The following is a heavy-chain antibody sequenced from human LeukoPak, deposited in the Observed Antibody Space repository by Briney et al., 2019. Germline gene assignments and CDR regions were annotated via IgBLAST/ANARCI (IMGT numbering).Heavy chain of an antibody. J-gene: IGHJ4*02. CDR3: AKDLVYRYYGSDI. V-gene: IGHV3-23*01. D-gene: IGHD3-10*01. CDR2: ISGSGGST. CDR1: GFTFSSYA. Sequence: GGSLRLSCAASGFTFSSYAMNWVRQAPGKGLEWVSAISGSGGSTYYADSVKGRFTISRDNSKNTLYLQMNSLRAEDTAVYYCAKDLVYRYYGSDIWGQGTLVTVSS.